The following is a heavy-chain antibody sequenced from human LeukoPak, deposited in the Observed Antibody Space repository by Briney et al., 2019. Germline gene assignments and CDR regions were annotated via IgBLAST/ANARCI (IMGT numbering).Heavy chain of an antibody. D-gene: IGHD6-19*01. CDR2: IYYSGST. CDR3: ARGRGLAVAGV. Sequence: SETLSLTCTVSGGSTSSTGYYWGWIRQPPGKGLEWIGNIYYSGSTYYNPSLKSRVTISLDTSKNQFSLKLSSVTATDTAVYYCARGRGLAVAGVWGQGTLVTVSS. J-gene: IGHJ4*02. CDR1: GGSTSSTGYY. V-gene: IGHV4-39*01.